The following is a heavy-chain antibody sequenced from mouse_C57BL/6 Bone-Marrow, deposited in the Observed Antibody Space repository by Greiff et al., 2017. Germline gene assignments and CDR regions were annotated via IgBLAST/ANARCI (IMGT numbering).Heavy chain of an antibody. V-gene: IGHV1-19*01. J-gene: IGHJ4*01. CDR2: INPYNGGT. D-gene: IGHD1-1*01. CDR1: GYTFTDYY. Sequence: VQLKESGPVLVKPGASVKMSCKASGYTFTDYYMNWVKQSHGKSLEWIGVINPYNGGTSYNQKFKGKATLTVDKSSSTAYMELNSLTSEDSAVYYCARGITTVVDYYAMDYWGQGTSVTVSS. CDR3: ARGITTVVDYYAMDY.